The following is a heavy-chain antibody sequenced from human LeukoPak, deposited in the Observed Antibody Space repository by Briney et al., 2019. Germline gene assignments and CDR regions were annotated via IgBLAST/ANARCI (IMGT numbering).Heavy chain of an antibody. D-gene: IGHD3-10*01. CDR3: ARGDNRGVEDY. Sequence: ASVNVSCKASGYTFTSYAMHWVRQAPGQRLEWMGWINAGNGNTKYSQKFQGRVTITRDTSASTAYMELSSLRSEDTAVYYCARGDNRGVEDYWGQGTLVTVSS. J-gene: IGHJ4*02. CDR1: GYTFTSYA. V-gene: IGHV1-3*01. CDR2: INAGNGNT.